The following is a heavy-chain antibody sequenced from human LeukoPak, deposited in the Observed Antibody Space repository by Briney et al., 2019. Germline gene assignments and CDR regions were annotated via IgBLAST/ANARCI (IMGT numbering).Heavy chain of an antibody. CDR3: AKDLRKITMVRGVIVYYYYGMDV. CDR1: GFTFSSYG. V-gene: IGHV3-30*18. Sequence: HPGGSLRLSCAASGFTFSSYGMHWVRQAPGKGLEWVAVISYDGSNKYYADSVKGRLTISRDNSKNTLYLQMNSLRAEDTAVYYCAKDLRKITMVRGVIVYYYYGMDVWGQGTTVTVSS. D-gene: IGHD3-10*01. CDR2: ISYDGSNK. J-gene: IGHJ6*02.